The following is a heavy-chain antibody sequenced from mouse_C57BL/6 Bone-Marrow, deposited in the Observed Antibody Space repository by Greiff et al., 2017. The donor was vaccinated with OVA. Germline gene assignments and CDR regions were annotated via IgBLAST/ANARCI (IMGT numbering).Heavy chain of an antibody. CDR3: ASAVFAY. CDR2: IDPSDSYT. CDR1: GFTFTSYW. J-gene: IGHJ3*01. Sequence: QVQLQQPGAELVKPGASVKLSCKASGFTFTSYWMQWVKQRPGQGLEWIGEIDPSDSYTNYDQKFNGKATLTVDTSSSTAYMQRSSLTSEDAAVYYGASAVFAYGGQGTLVTVSA. V-gene: IGHV1-50*01.